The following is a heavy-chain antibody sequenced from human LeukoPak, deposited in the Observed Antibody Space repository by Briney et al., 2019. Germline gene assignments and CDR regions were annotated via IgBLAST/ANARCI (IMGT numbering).Heavy chain of an antibody. CDR3: ARGYAGATTFDY. CDR1: GGSISSYY. V-gene: IGHV4-59*01. CDR2: IYYSGST. J-gene: IGHJ4*02. Sequence: KPSETLSLTCTVSGGSISSYYWSWIRQPPGKGLEWTGYIYYSGSTNYNPSLKSRVTISVDTSKNQFSLKLSSVTAADTAVYYCARGYAGATTFDYWGQGTLVTVSS. D-gene: IGHD1-26*01.